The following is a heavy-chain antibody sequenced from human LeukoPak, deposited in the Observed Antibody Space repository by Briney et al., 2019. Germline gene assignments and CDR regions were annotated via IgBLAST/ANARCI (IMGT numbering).Heavy chain of an antibody. CDR3: ARDMQLST. D-gene: IGHD3-16*02. CDR1: GFTFSGSA. J-gene: IGHJ3*01. V-gene: IGHV3-23*01. CDR2: ISYSGANS. Sequence: AGGSLRLSCSASGFTFSGSAMRWVRQAPGEGLEWVSLISYSGANSYYTDSVRGRFTISRDNSKDTLFLQMNSLRAEDTAIYYCARDMQLSTWGLGTMVTVSS.